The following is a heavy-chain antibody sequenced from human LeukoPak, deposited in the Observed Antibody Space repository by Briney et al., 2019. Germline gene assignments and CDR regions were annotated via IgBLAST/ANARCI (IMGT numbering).Heavy chain of an antibody. CDR3: ARALGAAGSY. D-gene: IGHD6-13*01. CDR1: GFTFSHYS. J-gene: IGHJ4*02. V-gene: IGHV3-21*01. CDR2: IRFTGSYI. Sequence: GGSLRLSCVASGFTFSHYSMNWVRQAPGKGLEWVSSIRFTGSYIYYADSVKGRFTISRDDAKNSLYLQMNSLRAEDTAVYYCARALGAAGSYWGQGALVTVSS.